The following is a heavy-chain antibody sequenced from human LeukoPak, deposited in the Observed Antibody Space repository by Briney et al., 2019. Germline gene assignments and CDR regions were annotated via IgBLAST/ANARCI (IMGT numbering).Heavy chain of an antibody. CDR2: IRYDGSNK. CDR3: ARVGSSWYPPPDY. CDR1: GFTFSSYG. D-gene: IGHD6-13*01. J-gene: IGHJ4*02. V-gene: IGHV3-30*02. Sequence: GGSLRLSCAASGFTFSSYGMHWVRQAPGKGLEWVAFIRYDGSNKYYADSVKGRFTVSRDNSKNTLYLQMNSLRAEDTAVYYCARVGSSWYPPPDYWGQGTLVTVSS.